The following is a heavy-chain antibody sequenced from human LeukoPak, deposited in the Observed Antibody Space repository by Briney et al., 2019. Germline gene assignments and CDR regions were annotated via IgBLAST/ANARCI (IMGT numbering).Heavy chain of an antibody. CDR3: ARGRSTSQQLVRTTRFDY. V-gene: IGHV4-39*07. CDR1: GGSISSSSYY. Sequence: SETLSLTCTVSGGSISSSSYYWGWIRQPPGKGLEWIGSIYCSGSTYYNPTLKSRVTISVDTSKNQFSLKLSSVTAADTAVYYCARGRSTSQQLVRTTRFDYWGQGTLVTVSS. D-gene: IGHD6-6*01. J-gene: IGHJ4*02. CDR2: IYCSGST.